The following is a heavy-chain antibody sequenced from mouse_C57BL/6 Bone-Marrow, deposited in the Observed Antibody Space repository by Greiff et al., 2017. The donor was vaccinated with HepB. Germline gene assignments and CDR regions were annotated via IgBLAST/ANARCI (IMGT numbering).Heavy chain of an antibody. CDR3: ARYLRGLFDY. D-gene: IGHD1-1*01. CDR1: GFTFTDYY. V-gene: IGHV7-3*01. J-gene: IGHJ2*01. CDR2: IRNKANGYTT. Sequence: VQLKESGGGLVQPGGSLSLSCAASGFTFTDYYMSWVRQPPGKALEWLGFIRNKANGYTTEYSASVKGRFTISRDNSQSILYLQMNALRAEDSATYYCARYLRGLFDYWGQGTTLTVSS.